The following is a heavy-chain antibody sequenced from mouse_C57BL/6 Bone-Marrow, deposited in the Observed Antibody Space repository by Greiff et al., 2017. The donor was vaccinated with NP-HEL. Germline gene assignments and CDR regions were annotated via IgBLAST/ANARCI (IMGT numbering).Heavy chain of an antibody. J-gene: IGHJ2*01. CDR2: IDPENGDT. Sequence: VQLKQSGAELVRPGASVKLSCTASCFNIKDDYMHWVKQRPEQGLEWIGWIDPENGDTEYASKFQGKATITADTSSNTAYLQLSSLTSEDTAVYYCTTGDYYGSSYDDYWGQGTTLTVSS. CDR3: TTGDYYGSSYDDY. V-gene: IGHV14-4*01. CDR1: CFNIKDDY. D-gene: IGHD1-1*01.